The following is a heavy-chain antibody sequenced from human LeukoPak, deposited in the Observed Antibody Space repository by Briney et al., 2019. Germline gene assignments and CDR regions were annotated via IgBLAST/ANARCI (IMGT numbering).Heavy chain of an antibody. J-gene: IGHJ4*02. D-gene: IGHD6-13*01. CDR1: GGSISSSSYY. Sequence: PSETLSLTCTVSGGSISSSSYYWGWIRQPPGKGLEWIGSIYYSGSTYYNPSLKSRVTISVDTSKNQFSLKLSSVTAADTDVYYCARLGDSSSSWAYFDYWGQGTLVTVSS. CDR2: IYYSGST. CDR3: ARLGDSSSSWAYFDY. V-gene: IGHV4-39*01.